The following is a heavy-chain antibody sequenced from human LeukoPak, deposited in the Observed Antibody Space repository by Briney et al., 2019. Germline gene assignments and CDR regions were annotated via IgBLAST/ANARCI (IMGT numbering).Heavy chain of an antibody. V-gene: IGHV3-30-3*01. Sequence: GGSLRLSCAASGFTFSSYAMHWVRQAPGKGLEWVAVISYDGSNKYYADSVKGRFTISRDNAKNSLYLQMNSLRAEDTAIYYCAKGGPYSSSLQSWFDPWGQGTLVTVSS. CDR1: GFTFSSYA. CDR3: AKGGPYSSSLQSWFDP. CDR2: ISYDGSNK. J-gene: IGHJ5*02. D-gene: IGHD6-13*01.